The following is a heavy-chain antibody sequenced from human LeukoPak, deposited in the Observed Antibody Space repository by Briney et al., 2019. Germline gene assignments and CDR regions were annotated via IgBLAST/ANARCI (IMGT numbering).Heavy chain of an antibody. V-gene: IGHV6-1*01. D-gene: IGHD4/OR15-4a*01. Sequence: KTSQTLSLTCAISGDSVSSNSAAWNWIRQSPSRGLEWLGRTYYRSKWYNDYAVSVKSRITINPDTSKNQFSLQLNSVTPEDTAVYYCARDHGLAIGAWGDAFDIWGQGTTVTVSS. CDR1: GDSVSSNSAA. J-gene: IGHJ3*02. CDR3: ARDHGLAIGAWGDAFDI. CDR2: TYYRSKWYN.